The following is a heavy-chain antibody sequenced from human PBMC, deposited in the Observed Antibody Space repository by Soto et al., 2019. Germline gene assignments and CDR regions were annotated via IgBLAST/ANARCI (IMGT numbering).Heavy chain of an antibody. CDR3: ATQTYSYNWHH. Sequence: SETLSLTFGVSRGSISSRNGWGWVRRPPGKGLEWIGEISHSGRTNYNPSLESRVTMSVDKSRNQFYLKLNFVTAADTAVYYCATQTYSYNWHHWGQGTLVTVSS. V-gene: IGHV4-4*02. J-gene: IGHJ5*02. CDR1: RGSISSRNG. CDR2: ISHSGRT. D-gene: IGHD1-1*01.